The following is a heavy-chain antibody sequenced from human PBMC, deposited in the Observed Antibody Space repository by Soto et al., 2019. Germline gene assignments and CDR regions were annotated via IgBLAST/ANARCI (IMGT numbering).Heavy chain of an antibody. CDR3: AHTSLGTFGFDP. CDR1: GFSLSTSGVG. V-gene: IGHV2-5*02. Sequence: QITLKESGPTLVKPTQTLTLTCTFSGFSLSTSGVGVGWIRQPPGKALEWLALIYWDDDKRYSPSLKSMLTITKDTSKNQVVLTMTNMDPVDTATYYCAHTSLGTFGFDPWGQGTLFTVSS. CDR2: IYWDDDK. J-gene: IGHJ5*02. D-gene: IGHD3-16*01.